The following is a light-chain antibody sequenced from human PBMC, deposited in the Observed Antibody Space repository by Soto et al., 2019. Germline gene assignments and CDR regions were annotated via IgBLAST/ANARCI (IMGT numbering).Light chain of an antibody. CDR2: DAS. CDR3: QQYASSPRT. V-gene: IGKV3-20*01. CDR1: QSVDKDY. J-gene: IGKJ4*01. Sequence: EIVLTQSPGTLSLSPGERATLSCRASQSVDKDYLAWYQQKPGQAPRLLIYDASSRATGIPNRFSGSGSGPDFTLTISRLEPEDFEVYYCQQYASSPRTFGGGTKVEIK.